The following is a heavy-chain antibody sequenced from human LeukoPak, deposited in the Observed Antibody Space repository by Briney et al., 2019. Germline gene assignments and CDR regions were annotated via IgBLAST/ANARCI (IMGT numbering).Heavy chain of an antibody. Sequence: SETLSLTCTVSGYSISSGYYWGWIRQPPGKGLEWIGSIYHSGSTYYNPSLKSRVTISVDTSKNQFSLKLSSVTAADTAVYYCAANGSGSHLNQWGLGTLVTVSS. CDR1: GYSISSGYY. D-gene: IGHD1-26*01. CDR2: IYHSGST. V-gene: IGHV4-38-2*02. J-gene: IGHJ4*02. CDR3: AANGSGSHLNQ.